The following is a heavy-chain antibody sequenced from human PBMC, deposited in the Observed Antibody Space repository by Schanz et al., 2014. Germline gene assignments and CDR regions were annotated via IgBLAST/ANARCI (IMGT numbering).Heavy chain of an antibody. CDR1: GFSFSSYA. CDR2: IGVDGTTT. V-gene: IGHV3-23*01. CDR3: AKDRSWDYDSSGYFDY. J-gene: IGHJ4*02. Sequence: EVQLLESGGGLVQPGGSLRLSCAASGFSFSSYAMGWVRQARGKGLEWVSVIGVDGTTTYYADSVKGRFTISRDNSKNTLYLQMNSLRAEDTAVYNCAKDRSWDYDSSGYFDYWGQGTLVTVSS. D-gene: IGHD3-22*01.